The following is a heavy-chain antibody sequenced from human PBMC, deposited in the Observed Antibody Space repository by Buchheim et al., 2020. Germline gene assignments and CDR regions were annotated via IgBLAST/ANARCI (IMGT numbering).Heavy chain of an antibody. CDR2: IKSKTDGGTT. Sequence: EVQVVESGGGLVKPGGSLRLSCAASGFSFSNAWMSWVRQAPGKGLEWVGRIKSKTDGGTTEYDAPVKGRFIISRDDAKNTLHLQMNSLKTEDTALYYCTTEYTYDMDVWGQGTT. CDR1: GFSFSNAW. V-gene: IGHV3-15*01. CDR3: TTEYTYDMDV. J-gene: IGHJ6*02. D-gene: IGHD5-18*01.